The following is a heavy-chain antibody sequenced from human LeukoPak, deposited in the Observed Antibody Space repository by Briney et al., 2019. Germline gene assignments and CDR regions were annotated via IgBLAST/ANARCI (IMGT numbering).Heavy chain of an antibody. CDR2: FIPILDIT. CDR3: AREEGTSPYAFDI. Sequence: SVKVSCKASGGTFIRNAISWVRQAPGQGLEWMGRFIPILDITNDAQKFQGRVTITADKSTSTAYMELSSLRSEDTAVYYCAREEGTSPYAFDIWGQGTMVTVSS. V-gene: IGHV1-69*04. J-gene: IGHJ3*02. CDR1: GGTFIRNA. D-gene: IGHD1-14*01.